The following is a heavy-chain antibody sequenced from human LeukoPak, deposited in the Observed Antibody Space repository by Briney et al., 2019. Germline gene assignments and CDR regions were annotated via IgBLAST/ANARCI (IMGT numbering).Heavy chain of an antibody. CDR2: IYYSGST. J-gene: IGHJ4*02. CDR1: SGSISTYY. CDR3: ARSFHSSSWYFDY. D-gene: IGHD6-13*01. V-gene: IGHV4-59*08. Sequence: SETLSLTCTVSSGSISTYYWSWIRPPPGKGLEWIGYIYYSGSTNYSPSLNSRVTISVDTSKNQFSLKLSSVTAADTAVYYCARSFHSSSWYFDYWGQGTLVTVSS.